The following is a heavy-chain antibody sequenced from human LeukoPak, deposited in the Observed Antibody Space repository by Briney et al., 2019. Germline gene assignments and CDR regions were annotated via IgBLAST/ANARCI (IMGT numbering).Heavy chain of an antibody. CDR2: ISYDGSNK. CDR3: AKFRVSYCSGGSCYSTSYYYYGMDV. D-gene: IGHD2-15*01. Sequence: PGGSLRLSCAASGFTFSNYAMHWVRQAPGKGLEWVAVISYDGSNKYYADSVKGRFTISRDNSKNTLYLQMNSLRAEDTAVYYCAKFRVSYCSGGSCYSTSYYYYGMDVWGQGTTVTVSS. J-gene: IGHJ6*02. CDR1: GFTFSNYA. V-gene: IGHV3-30-3*02.